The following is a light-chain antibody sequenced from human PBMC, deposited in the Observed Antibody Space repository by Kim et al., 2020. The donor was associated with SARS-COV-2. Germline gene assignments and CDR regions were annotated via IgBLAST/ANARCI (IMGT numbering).Light chain of an antibody. Sequence: DIQMTQSPSTLSASVGDRFTITCRASQSISGWLAWYQQKPGKAPKLLIYDASSLESGVPSRFSRSGSGTEFTLTISSLQPDDFATYYCQQYHGYTFGQGTKVDI. CDR3: QQYHGYT. V-gene: IGKV1-5*01. J-gene: IGKJ1*01. CDR1: QSISGW. CDR2: DAS.